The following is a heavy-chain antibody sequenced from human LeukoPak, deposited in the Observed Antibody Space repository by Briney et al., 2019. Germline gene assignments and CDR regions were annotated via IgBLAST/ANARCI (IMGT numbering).Heavy chain of an antibody. D-gene: IGHD3-10*01. J-gene: IGHJ6*03. Sequence: SETLSLTCTVSGGSISSYYWSWIRQPPGKGLEWIGCIYYSGYTNYKSSLKSRVTISVDTSKNQFSLKLSSVTAADTAVYYCARGLYYYGSGSYGYYYYYYMDVWGKGTTVTVSS. V-gene: IGHV4-59*12. CDR3: ARGLYYYGSGSYGYYYYYYMDV. CDR2: IYYSGYT. CDR1: GGSISSYY.